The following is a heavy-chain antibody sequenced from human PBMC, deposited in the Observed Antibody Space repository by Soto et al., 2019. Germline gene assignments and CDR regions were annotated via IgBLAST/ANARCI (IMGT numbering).Heavy chain of an antibody. J-gene: IGHJ4*02. CDR3: ARREIPGPIAY. Sequence: QVQLQESGPGLVKPSDTLSLTCAVSGYSISSSNWWGWIRQPPGKGLEWIGYIYYSGTTYYNPSLQSXXTXSXXTSKHQFSLKQTSVTAVDTAVYYCARREIPGPIAYWGQGTLVTVSS. D-gene: IGHD1-26*01. V-gene: IGHV4-28*01. CDR2: IYYSGTT. CDR1: GYSISSSNW.